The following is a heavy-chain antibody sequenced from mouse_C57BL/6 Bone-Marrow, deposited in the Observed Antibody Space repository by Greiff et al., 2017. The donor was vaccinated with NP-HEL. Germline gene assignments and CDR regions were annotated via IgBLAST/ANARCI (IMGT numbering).Heavy chain of an antibody. D-gene: IGHD2-4*01. CDR2: IRSKSSNYAT. J-gene: IGHJ4*01. V-gene: IGHV10-3*01. Sequence: EVKLMESGGGLVQPKGSLKLSCAASGFTFNTYAMHWVRQAPGKGLEWVARIRSKSSNYATYYADSVKDRFTISRDDSQSMLYLQMNNLKTEDTAMYYCVRGPLYYDYDGTEGWYAMDYWGQGTSVTVSS. CDR1: GFTFNTYA. CDR3: VRGPLYYDYDGTEGWYAMDY.